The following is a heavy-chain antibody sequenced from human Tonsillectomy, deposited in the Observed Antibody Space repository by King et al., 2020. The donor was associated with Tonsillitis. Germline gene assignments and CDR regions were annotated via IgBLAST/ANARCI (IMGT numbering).Heavy chain of an antibody. V-gene: IGHV3-11*01. J-gene: IGHJ6*02. D-gene: IGHD1-26*01. Sequence: VQLVESGGGLVKPGGSLRLSCAASGFTFSDYYMSWIRQAPGKGLEWVSYSSRSGSTIYYADSVKGRFTISRDNAKNSLYLQMNSLRAEDPAVYYCARTEIEWELLGAMDVWGQGTTVTVSS. CDR2: SSRSGSTI. CDR1: GFTFSDYY. CDR3: ARTEIEWELLGAMDV.